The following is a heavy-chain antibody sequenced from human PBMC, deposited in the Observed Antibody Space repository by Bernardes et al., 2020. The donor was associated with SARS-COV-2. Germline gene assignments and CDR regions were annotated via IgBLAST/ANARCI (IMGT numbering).Heavy chain of an antibody. CDR3: AKDLDSSGWYEGDY. V-gene: IGHV3-23*01. J-gene: IGHJ4*02. D-gene: IGHD6-19*01. CDR2: INHGGQNT. CDR1: GFPFSNYA. Sequence: LRLSCAASGFPFSNYAMNWVRRAPGKGLEWVSTINHGGQNTHYADSVRGRFIISRDNSKDTLFLQMDSLRAEDTAVYHCAKDLDSSGWYEGDYWGQGTLVTVSS.